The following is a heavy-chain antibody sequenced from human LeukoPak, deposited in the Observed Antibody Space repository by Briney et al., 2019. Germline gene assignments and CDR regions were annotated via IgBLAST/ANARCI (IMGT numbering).Heavy chain of an antibody. V-gene: IGHV3-33*06. D-gene: IGHD5-12*01. CDR2: IWYDGSNK. CDR1: GFTFSSYG. CDR3: AKDYSGYYLFDY. J-gene: IGHJ4*02. Sequence: GGSLRLSCAASGFTFSSYGMHWVRQAPGKGLEWVAVIWYDGSNKYYADSVKGRFTISRDNSKNTLYLQMNSLRAEDTAVYYCAKDYSGYYLFDYWGQGTLVTVSS.